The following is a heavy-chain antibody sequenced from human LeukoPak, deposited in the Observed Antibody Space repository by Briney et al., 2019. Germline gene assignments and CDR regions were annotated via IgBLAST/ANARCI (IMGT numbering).Heavy chain of an antibody. Sequence: ASVKVSCKASGYTFTSYGISWVRQAPGQGLEWMGWINPNSGGANYAQKFQGRVTLTRDTSISAAYMDLHSLRSDDTAVYFCARDKSLADPYFFDYWGQGTLVTVSS. CDR2: INPNSGGA. V-gene: IGHV1-2*02. CDR3: ARDKSLADPYFFDY. CDR1: GYTFTSYG. J-gene: IGHJ4*02.